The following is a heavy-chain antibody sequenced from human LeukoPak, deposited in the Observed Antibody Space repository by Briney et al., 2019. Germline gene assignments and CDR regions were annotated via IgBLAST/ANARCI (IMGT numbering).Heavy chain of an antibody. CDR2: IYYSGST. V-gene: IGHV4-59*08. CDR3: ARMGTAMQHNWFDP. Sequence: NPSETLSLTCTVSGGSISSYYWSWIRQPPGKGLEWIGYIYYSGSTNYNPSLKSRVTISVDTSKNQFSLKLSSVTAADTAVYYCARMGTAMQHNWFDPWGQGTLVTVSS. D-gene: IGHD5-18*01. J-gene: IGHJ5*02. CDR1: GGSISSYY.